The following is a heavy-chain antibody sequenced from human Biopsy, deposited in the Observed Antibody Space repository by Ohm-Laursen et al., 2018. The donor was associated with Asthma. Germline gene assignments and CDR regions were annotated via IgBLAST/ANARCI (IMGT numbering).Heavy chain of an antibody. J-gene: IGHJ3*02. CDR3: AKEQQWLVNEAFDI. V-gene: IGHV3-23*01. CDR2: ISGSGDIT. CDR1: GFTFRPFA. Sequence: SLRLSCSASGFTFRPFAMSWVRQAPGKGLEWISTISGSGDITYYADSVKGRLFISRDNSRNTLYLQMSSLRAEDTALYYCAKEQQWLVNEAFDIWGQGTMVTASS. D-gene: IGHD6-19*01.